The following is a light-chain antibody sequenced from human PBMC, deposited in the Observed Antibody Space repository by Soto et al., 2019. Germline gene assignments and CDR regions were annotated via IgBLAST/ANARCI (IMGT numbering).Light chain of an antibody. Sequence: QSALTQPASVSGSPGQSITISCTGTSSDIGAYNFVSWYQQHPGKAPKLMLYDVNIGPSGVSNRFSGSKSGNTASLTISGLQAEDEADYYCTSWTTSTTMIFGGGTKLTVL. J-gene: IGLJ2*01. CDR2: DVN. CDR1: SSDIGAYNF. CDR3: TSWTTSTTMI. V-gene: IGLV2-14*03.